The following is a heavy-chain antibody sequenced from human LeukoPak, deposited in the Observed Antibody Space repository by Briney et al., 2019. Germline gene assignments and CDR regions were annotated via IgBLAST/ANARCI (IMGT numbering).Heavy chain of an antibody. Sequence: GGSLRLSCAASGFTFSSYGMHWVRQAPGKGLEWVAVISYDGSNKYYADSVKGRFTISRDNSKNTLYLQMNSLRAEDTAVYYCAKDLYIAAAGERDYWGQGTLVTVSS. J-gene: IGHJ4*02. CDR1: GFTFSSYG. CDR2: ISYDGSNK. D-gene: IGHD6-13*01. V-gene: IGHV3-30*18. CDR3: AKDLYIAAAGERDY.